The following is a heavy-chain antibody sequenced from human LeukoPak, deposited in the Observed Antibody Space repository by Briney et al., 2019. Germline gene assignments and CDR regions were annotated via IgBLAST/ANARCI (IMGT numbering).Heavy chain of an antibody. Sequence: GGSLRLSCAASGFTFSSYAMSWVRQAPGKGLEWVSAISGSGGSTYYADFVKGRFTISRDNSKNTLYLQMNSLRAEDTAAYYCARRRSQWLVRVSDYWGQGTLATVSS. CDR1: GFTFSSYA. V-gene: IGHV3-23*01. J-gene: IGHJ4*02. D-gene: IGHD6-19*01. CDR2: ISGSGGST. CDR3: ARRRSQWLVRVSDY.